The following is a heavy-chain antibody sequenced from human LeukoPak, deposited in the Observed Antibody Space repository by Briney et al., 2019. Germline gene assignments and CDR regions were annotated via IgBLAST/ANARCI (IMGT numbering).Heavy chain of an antibody. J-gene: IGHJ4*02. Sequence: RGSLRLSCAASGFTLSSYAMHWVRQAPGKGLERVAVISYDGSNKYYADSVKGRFTISRDNSKNTVYLQMNSLRAEDTAVYYCASSIAAAGTCYWGQGTLVTVSS. D-gene: IGHD6-13*01. CDR1: GFTLSSYA. CDR2: ISYDGSNK. CDR3: ASSIAAAGTCY. V-gene: IGHV3-30-3*01.